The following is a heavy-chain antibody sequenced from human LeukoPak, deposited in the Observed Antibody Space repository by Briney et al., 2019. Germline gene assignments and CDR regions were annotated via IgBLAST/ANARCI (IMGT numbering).Heavy chain of an antibody. Sequence: SETLSLTCTVSGGSISNYYWSWIRQPPGKGLEWIGNIYHSGSTYYNPSLKSRVTISVDTSKNQFSLKLNSVTAADTAVYYCARAPGHWLARGLDYWGQGPLVTVSS. D-gene: IGHD6-19*01. CDR3: ARAPGHWLARGLDY. J-gene: IGHJ4*02. V-gene: IGHV4-59*08. CDR2: IYHSGST. CDR1: GGSISNYY.